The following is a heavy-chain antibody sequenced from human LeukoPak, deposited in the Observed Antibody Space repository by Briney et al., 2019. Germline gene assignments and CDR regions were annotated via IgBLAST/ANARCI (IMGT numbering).Heavy chain of an antibody. CDR2: IHPNSGGT. V-gene: IGHV1-2*02. CDR1: GYPFTGYY. CDR3: ARASFWESPINWFAP. D-gene: IGHD3-16*01. J-gene: IGHJ5*02. Sequence: ASVKVSCKASGYPFTGYYIHWVRQAPGQGLEWMGWIHPNSGGTNYAQKFQGRVTMTRDTSISTAYMELSRLRSDDTAVYYCARASFWESPINWFAPWGQGTLVTVSS.